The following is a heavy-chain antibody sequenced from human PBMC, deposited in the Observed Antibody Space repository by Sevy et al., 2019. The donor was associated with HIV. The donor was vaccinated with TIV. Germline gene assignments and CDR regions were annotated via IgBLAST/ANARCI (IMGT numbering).Heavy chain of an antibody. J-gene: IGHJ4*02. Sequence: SETLSLTCSVSGGSISSYFWTWVRQSPGKGLEWIDNIYFTGNPDYSPALKSRVILSLDTSKSQFSLTLKSVTAADTAIYFCARDSTTRPRVLDYWGQGTLVTVSS. CDR3: ARDSTTRPRVLDY. CDR1: GGSISSYF. V-gene: IGHV4-59*01. D-gene: IGHD1-1*01. CDR2: IYFTGNP.